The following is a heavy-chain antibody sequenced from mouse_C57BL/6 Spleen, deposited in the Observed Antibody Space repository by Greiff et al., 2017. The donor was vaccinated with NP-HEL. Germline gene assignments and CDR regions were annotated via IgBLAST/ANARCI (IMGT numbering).Heavy chain of an antibody. CDR3: ARIYSKGGIMDY. Sequence: VQLQQPGAELVMPGASVKLSCKASGYTFTSYWMHWVKQRPGQGLEWIGEIDPSDSYTNYNQKFKGKSTLTVDKSSSTAYMQLSSLTSEDSAVYYCARIYSKGGIMDYWGQGTSVTVSS. CDR1: GYTFTSYW. V-gene: IGHV1-69*01. CDR2: IDPSDSYT. D-gene: IGHD2-5*01. J-gene: IGHJ4*01.